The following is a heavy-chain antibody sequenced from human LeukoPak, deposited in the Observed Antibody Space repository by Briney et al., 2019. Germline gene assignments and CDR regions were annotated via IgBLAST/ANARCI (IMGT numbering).Heavy chain of an antibody. D-gene: IGHD4-23*01. Sequence: SQTLSLTCTVSGGSISSGGYYWSWIRQHPGKGLEWIGYIYYSGSTYYNPSLKSRVTISVDTSKNQFSLKLSSVTAADTAVYYCISYGGNPWAIDYWGQGTLVTVSS. J-gene: IGHJ4*02. CDR2: IYYSGST. V-gene: IGHV4-31*09. CDR1: GGSISSGGYY. CDR3: ISYGGNPWAIDY.